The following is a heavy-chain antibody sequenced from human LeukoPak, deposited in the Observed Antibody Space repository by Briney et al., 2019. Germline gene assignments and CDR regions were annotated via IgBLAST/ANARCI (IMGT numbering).Heavy chain of an antibody. CDR1: GYSISSGYY. CDR2: IYHRGST. Sequence: SETLSLTCAVSGYSISSGYYWGWIRQPPGKGLEWIGSIYHRGSTYYNPSLKSRVTISVDTSKSQFSLKLSSVTAADTAVYYCASKASDYAFDYWGQGTLVTVSS. D-gene: IGHD4-17*01. J-gene: IGHJ4*02. V-gene: IGHV4-38-2*01. CDR3: ASKASDYAFDY.